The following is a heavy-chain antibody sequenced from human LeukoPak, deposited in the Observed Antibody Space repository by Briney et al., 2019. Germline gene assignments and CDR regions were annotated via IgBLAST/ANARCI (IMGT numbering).Heavy chain of an antibody. CDR2: FDPEDGET. V-gene: IGHV1-24*01. CDR1: GYTLTELS. J-gene: IGHJ3*02. Sequence: HGASVKVSCKVSGYTLTELSMHWVRQAPGKGLEWMGGFDPEDGETIYAQKFQGRVTMTEDTSTDTAYMELSSLRSEDTAVYYCATDGKSVYNLGEALVIWGQGTMVTVSS. D-gene: IGHD3-10*01. CDR3: ATDGKSVYNLGEALVI.